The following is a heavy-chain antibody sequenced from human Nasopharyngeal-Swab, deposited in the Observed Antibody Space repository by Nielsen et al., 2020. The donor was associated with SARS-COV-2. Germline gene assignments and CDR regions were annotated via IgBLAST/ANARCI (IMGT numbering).Heavy chain of an antibody. CDR3: ARDQTYDSSGPDLSFDY. D-gene: IGHD3-22*01. CDR1: GFTFSNYA. CDR2: ISIGGGGTT. Sequence: GGSLRLSCAASGFTFSNYAMSWVRQAPGKGLEWVSVISIGGGGTTFYADSVKGRFTISRDNSKNTLFLQMNSLRAEDTAVYYCARDQTYDSSGPDLSFDYWGQGTLVTVSS. J-gene: IGHJ4*02. V-gene: IGHV3-23*01.